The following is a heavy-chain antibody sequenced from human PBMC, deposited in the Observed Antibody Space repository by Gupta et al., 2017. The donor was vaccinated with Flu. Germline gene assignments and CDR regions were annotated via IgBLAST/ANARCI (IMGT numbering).Heavy chain of an antibody. CDR1: GFTFSSYG. Sequence: QVQLVESGGGVVQPGRSLRLSCAASGFTFSSYGMHWVRQAPGKGLEWVAVIWYDGSNKYYADSVKGRFTISRDNSKNTLYLQMNSLRAEDTAVYYCARSDVLMVYASDYWGQGTLVTVSS. J-gene: IGHJ4*02. CDR3: ARSDVLMVYASDY. D-gene: IGHD2-8*01. CDR2: IWYDGSNK. V-gene: IGHV3-33*01.